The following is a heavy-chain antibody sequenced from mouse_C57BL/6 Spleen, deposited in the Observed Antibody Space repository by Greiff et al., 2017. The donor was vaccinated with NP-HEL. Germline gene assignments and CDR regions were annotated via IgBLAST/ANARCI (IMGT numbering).Heavy chain of an antibody. Sequence: EVQRVESEGGLVQPGSSMKLSCTASGFTFSDYYMAWVRQVPEKGLEWVANINYDGSSTYYLDSLKSRFIISRDNAKNILYLQMSSLKSEDTATYYCARVGGGNHCFDVWGTGTTVTVSS. CDR1: GFTFSDYY. CDR3: ARVGGGNHCFDV. V-gene: IGHV5-16*01. J-gene: IGHJ1*03. D-gene: IGHD2-1*01. CDR2: INYDGSST.